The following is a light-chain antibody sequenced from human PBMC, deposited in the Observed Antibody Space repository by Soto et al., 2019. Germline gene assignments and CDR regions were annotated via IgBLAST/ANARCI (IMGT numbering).Light chain of an antibody. CDR2: SNN. Sequence: QAVVTQPPSASGTPGQRVTISCSGSSSNIGSNTVNWYLQLPGTAPKLLIYSNNQRPSGVPDRFSGSKSGTSASLAISGLQSEDEADYYCAAWDDSLNGPVFGGGTKLTVL. CDR1: SSNIGSNT. V-gene: IGLV1-44*01. J-gene: IGLJ2*01. CDR3: AAWDDSLNGPV.